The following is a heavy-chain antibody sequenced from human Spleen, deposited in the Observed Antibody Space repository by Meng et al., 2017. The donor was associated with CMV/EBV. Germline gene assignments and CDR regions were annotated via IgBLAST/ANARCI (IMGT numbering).Heavy chain of an antibody. V-gene: IGHV3-48*03. CDR2: ISSSGSTI. J-gene: IGHJ4*01. Sequence: GESLKISCAASGFTFSSYEMNWVRQAPGKGLEWVSYISSSGSTIYYADSVEGRFTISRDNARNSLYLQMTSLRAEDTAVYYCARGGTFGYYFDYWGHGTLVTVS. CDR3: ARGGTFGYYFDY. CDR1: GFTFSSYE. D-gene: IGHD3-16*01.